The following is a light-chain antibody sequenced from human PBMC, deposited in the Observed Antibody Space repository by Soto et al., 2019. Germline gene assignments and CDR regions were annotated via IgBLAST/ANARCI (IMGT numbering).Light chain of an antibody. V-gene: IGLV2-14*01. Sequence: QSALTQPAYVSGSPGQLITISCTGTTSDVGDYNFVSWYQQHPGKAPKLMIYDVSSRPSGVSHRCSGSKSGNTASLTISGIQAEDEADYYCSPYESSNTLLSGGGTQLTVL. CDR1: TSDVGDYNF. CDR3: SPYESSNTLL. CDR2: DVS. J-gene: IGLJ2*01.